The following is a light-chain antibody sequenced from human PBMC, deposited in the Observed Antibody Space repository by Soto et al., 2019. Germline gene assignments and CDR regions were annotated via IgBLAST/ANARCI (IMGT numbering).Light chain of an antibody. Sequence: IQMTQSPSSLSASVGDRVTITCRASQSISSYLNWYQQKAGQPPKLLITWASTRESGVPDRFSGSGSGTDFTLTISSLQAEDVAVYYCQQYYNSITFGQGTRLEIK. V-gene: IGKV4-1*01. J-gene: IGKJ5*01. CDR1: QSISSY. CDR2: WAS. CDR3: QQYYNSIT.